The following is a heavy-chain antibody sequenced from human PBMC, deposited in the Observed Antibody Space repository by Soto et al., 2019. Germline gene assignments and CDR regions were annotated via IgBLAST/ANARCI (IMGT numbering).Heavy chain of an antibody. V-gene: IGHV4-59*01. CDR2: IYYSGST. J-gene: IGHJ5*02. CDR3: ARGLRVVAATDQLWFDP. CDR1: GGSISSYY. Sequence: SETLSLTCTVSGGSISSYYWSWIRQPPGKGLEWIGYIYYSGSTNYNPSLKSRVTISVDTSKNQFSLKLSSVTAADTAVYYCARGLRVVAATDQLWFDPWGQGTLVTVSS. D-gene: IGHD2-15*01.